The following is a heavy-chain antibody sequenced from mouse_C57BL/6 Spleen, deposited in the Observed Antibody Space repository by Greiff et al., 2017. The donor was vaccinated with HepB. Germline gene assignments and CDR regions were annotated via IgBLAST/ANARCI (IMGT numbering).Heavy chain of an antibody. J-gene: IGHJ4*01. CDR1: GYSFTGYY. D-gene: IGHD2-12*01. CDR3: ARSGYRYYAMDY. V-gene: IGHV1-42*01. Sequence: EVKLQQSGPELVKPGASVKISCKASGYSFTGYYMNWVKQSPEKSLEWIGEINPSTGGTTYNQKFKAKATLTVDKSSSTAYMQLKSLTSEDSAVYYCARSGYRYYAMDYWGQGTSVTVSS. CDR2: INPSTGGT.